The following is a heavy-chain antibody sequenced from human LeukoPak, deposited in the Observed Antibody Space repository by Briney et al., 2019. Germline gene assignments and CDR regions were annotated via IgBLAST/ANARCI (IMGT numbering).Heavy chain of an antibody. J-gene: IGHJ4*02. CDR3: ARVEDPRDGYNYGDY. V-gene: IGHV1-2*02. D-gene: IGHD5-24*01. CDR2: INPNSGGT. CDR1: GYTFTGYY. Sequence: ASVKVSCKASGYTFTGYYMHWVRQAPGQGLEWMGWINPNSGGTNYAQKFQGRVTMTRDTSISTAYMELSRLRSDDTAVYYCARVEDPRDGYNYGDYWGQGTLVTVSS.